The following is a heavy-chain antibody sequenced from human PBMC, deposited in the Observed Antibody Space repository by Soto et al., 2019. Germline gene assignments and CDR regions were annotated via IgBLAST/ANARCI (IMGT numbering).Heavy chain of an antibody. V-gene: IGHV3-23*01. CDR1: VFTFRSYA. CDR3: AKGSGTYYLYNWFVP. J-gene: IGHJ5*02. D-gene: IGHD3-10*01. Sequence: EVQLLESGGGLVQPGGSLRLSCAASVFTFRSYAMSWVRQAPGKGLECISAIIAGGGNTYHADSVNGRFTISIDNSKHSVYLQMNSLGAEGTAIYYCAKGSGTYYLYNWFVPWGQGTLVTVSA. CDR2: IIAGGGNT.